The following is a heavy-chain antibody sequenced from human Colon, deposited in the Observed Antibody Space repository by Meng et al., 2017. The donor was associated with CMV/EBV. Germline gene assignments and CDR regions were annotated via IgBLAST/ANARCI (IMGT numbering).Heavy chain of an antibody. CDR1: GFTVSSNY. J-gene: IGHJ4*02. CDR2: IYSGGST. Sequence: GESLKISCSASGFTVSSNYMSWVRQAPGKGLEWVSVIYSGGSTYYADSVKGRFTISRDNSKNTLYLQMNSLRAEDTAVYYCARSPGIAAAGLGDYWGQGTPVTVSS. D-gene: IGHD6-13*01. CDR3: ARSPGIAAAGLGDY. V-gene: IGHV3-53*01.